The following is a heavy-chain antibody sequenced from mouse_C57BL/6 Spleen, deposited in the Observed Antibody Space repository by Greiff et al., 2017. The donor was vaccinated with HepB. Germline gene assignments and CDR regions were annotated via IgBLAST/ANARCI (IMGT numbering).Heavy chain of an antibody. D-gene: IGHD4-1*01. CDR3: ARNWDWYFDV. Sequence: EVQLQQSGPEPVKPGASVKISCKASGYTFTDYYMNWVKQSHGKSLEWIGDINPNNGGTSYNQKFKGKATLTVDKSSSTAYMELRSLTSEDSAVYYCARNWDWYFDVWGTGTTVTVSS. CDR2: INPNNGGT. CDR1: GYTFTDYY. V-gene: IGHV1-26*01. J-gene: IGHJ1*03.